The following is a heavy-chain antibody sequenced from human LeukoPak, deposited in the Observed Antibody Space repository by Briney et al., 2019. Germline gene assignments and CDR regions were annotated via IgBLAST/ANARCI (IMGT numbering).Heavy chain of an antibody. J-gene: IGHJ2*01. V-gene: IGHV4-34*01. CDR2: INRSGST. CDR3: ARGYYDFWSGYSWYFDL. Sequence: SETLSLTCAVYGGSFSGYYWSWIRQPPGKGLEWIGEINRSGSTNYNPSLKSRVTISVDTSKNQFSLKLSSVTAADTAVYYCARGYYDFWSGYSWYFDLWGRGTLVTVSS. D-gene: IGHD3-3*01. CDR1: GGSFSGYY.